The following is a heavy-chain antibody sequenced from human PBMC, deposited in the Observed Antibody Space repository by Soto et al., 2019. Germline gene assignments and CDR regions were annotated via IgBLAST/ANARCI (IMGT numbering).Heavy chain of an antibody. CDR3: ARGPSEFIVVGHYYGMDV. CDR1: CGSLRGYY. CDR2: INHSGST. J-gene: IGHJ6*02. D-gene: IGHD2-21*01. V-gene: IGHV4-34*01. Sequence: LPLTCAAYCGSLRGYYWTWIRQPPGKGLGWIGEINHSGSTNYNPSLKSRVTIALDTSKNQISLKLSSVTAADTAVYFCARGPSEFIVVGHYYGMDVWGQGTTVTVSS.